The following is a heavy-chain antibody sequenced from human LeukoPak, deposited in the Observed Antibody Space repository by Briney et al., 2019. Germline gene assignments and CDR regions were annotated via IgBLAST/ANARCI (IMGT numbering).Heavy chain of an antibody. CDR1: GGSINSYY. CDR2: IHYTGST. V-gene: IGHV4-59*12. CDR3: ARAGWLYYFDY. D-gene: IGHD5-12*01. J-gene: IGHJ4*02. Sequence: SETLSLTCTVSGGSINSYYWSWIRQPPGKVLECIGYIHYTGSTNYNPSLKSRVTISVDTSKNQFSLKLSSVTAADTAVYYCARAGWLYYFDYWGQGTLVTVSS.